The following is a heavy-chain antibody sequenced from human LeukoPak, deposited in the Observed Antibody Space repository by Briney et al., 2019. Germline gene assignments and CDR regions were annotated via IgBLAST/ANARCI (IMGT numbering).Heavy chain of an antibody. CDR2: IYTSWST. CDR3: ARSIAVGGPQFAYYYYMDV. Sequence: PSETLSLTCTISGGSISTYYWSWIRQPAGKGLEWFGRIYTSWSTNYNPSLKSRVTISVDKSKKQFSLKLSSVTAADTGVYYCARSIAVGGPQFAYYYYMDVWGKGTTVTVSS. CDR1: GGSISTYY. D-gene: IGHD6-13*01. J-gene: IGHJ6*03. V-gene: IGHV4-4*07.